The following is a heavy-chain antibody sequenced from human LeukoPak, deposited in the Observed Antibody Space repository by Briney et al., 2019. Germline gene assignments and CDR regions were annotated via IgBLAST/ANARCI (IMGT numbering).Heavy chain of an antibody. CDR3: ARDASPPAERPQSDYSNMRYDYYYYYMDV. Sequence: ASVKVSCKASGGTFSSYAISWVRQAPGQGLEWMGGIIPIFGTANYAQKFQGRVTITTDESTSTAYMELSSLRSEDTAVYYCARDASPPAERPQSDYSNMRYDYYYYYMDVWGKGTTVTVSS. CDR1: GGTFSSYA. D-gene: IGHD4-11*01. J-gene: IGHJ6*03. CDR2: IIPIFGTA. V-gene: IGHV1-69*05.